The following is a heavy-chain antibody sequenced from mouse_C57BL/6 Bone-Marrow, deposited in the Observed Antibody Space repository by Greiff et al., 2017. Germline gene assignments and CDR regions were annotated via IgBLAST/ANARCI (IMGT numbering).Heavy chain of an antibody. CDR1: EYEFPSHD. CDR3: ARHGNYGSSSPWCAY. V-gene: IGHV5-2*01. Sequence: VQLQQSGGGLVQPGESLKLSCESNEYEFPSHDMSWVRKTPEKRLELVAAINSDGGSTYYPDTMERRFIISRDNTKKTLYLQMSSLRSEDTALYYCARHGNYGSSSPWCAYWGQGTLVTVSA. J-gene: IGHJ3*01. CDR2: INSDGGST. D-gene: IGHD1-1*01.